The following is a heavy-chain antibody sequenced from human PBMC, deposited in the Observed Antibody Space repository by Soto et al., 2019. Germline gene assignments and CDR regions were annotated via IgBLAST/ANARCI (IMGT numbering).Heavy chain of an antibody. CDR2: MTGSSSTT. V-gene: IGHV3-23*01. J-gene: IGHJ4*02. D-gene: IGHD3-16*02. Sequence: EVRLLESGGGLVKPGGSLRLSCATSGPTFSNYAMRWDRQAPGGGLEWVSSMTGSSSTTYYADSVRDRFTNSRDRSKNTLYLPMSSLRAGDTALYYCAKYQERELPRVIDFWGQGTLVAVSS. CDR3: AKYQERELPRVIDF. CDR1: GPTFSNYA.